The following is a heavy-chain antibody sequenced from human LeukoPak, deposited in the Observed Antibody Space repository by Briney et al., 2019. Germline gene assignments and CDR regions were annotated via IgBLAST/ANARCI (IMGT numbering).Heavy chain of an antibody. Sequence: SVKVSCKASGYTFTGYYLHWVRQAPGQGLEWMGWINPNSGGTNYAQMFQGRVNMTWDTSISTAYMELGRLRSDDTAVYYCASSSPHFYSWFDPWGQGTLVTVSS. CDR1: GYTFTGYY. V-gene: IGHV1-2*02. CDR3: ASSSPHFYSWFDP. CDR2: INPNSGGT. D-gene: IGHD6-13*01. J-gene: IGHJ5*02.